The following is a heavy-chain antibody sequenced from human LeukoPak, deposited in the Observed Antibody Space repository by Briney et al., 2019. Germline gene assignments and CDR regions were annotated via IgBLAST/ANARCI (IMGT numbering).Heavy chain of an antibody. D-gene: IGHD4-17*01. CDR3: ARVSVTTETDWFDP. V-gene: IGHV4-39*07. CDR1: GGSISSSSYY. CDR2: IYYSRST. J-gene: IGHJ5*02. Sequence: SETLSLTCTVSGGSISSSSYYWGWIRQPPGKGLEWIGSIYYSRSTYYNPSLKSRVTISVDTSKNQFSLKLSSVTAADTAVYYCARVSVTTETDWFDPWGQGTLVTVSS.